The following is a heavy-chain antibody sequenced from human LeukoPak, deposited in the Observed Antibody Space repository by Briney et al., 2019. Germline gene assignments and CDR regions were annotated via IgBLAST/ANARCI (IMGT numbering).Heavy chain of an antibody. V-gene: IGHV1-46*01. D-gene: IGHD4-17*01. J-gene: IGHJ5*02. Sequence: PSVKVSCKVYGYTSTSYYMHWVRHAPGQGLEWMGIINPSGGSTSYAQKFQGRVTMTRDTSTSTVYMELSSLRSEDTAVYYCARGWTTVTTGWFDPWGQGTLVTVSS. CDR3: ARGWTTVTTGWFDP. CDR1: GYTSTSYY. CDR2: INPSGGST.